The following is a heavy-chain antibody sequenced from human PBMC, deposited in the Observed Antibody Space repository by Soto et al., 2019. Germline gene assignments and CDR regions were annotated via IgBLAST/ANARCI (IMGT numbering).Heavy chain of an antibody. J-gene: IGHJ6*02. CDR1: GHSSPSDS. D-gene: IGHD1-26*01. Sequence: PGSFTKSSCKGSGHSSPSDSIGWVRQMPGKGLEWMGSIYPADSDTRYSPSSQGQVTLSAEKSIRTDYLQWSSLKASDRAMYYRARITHSPTSYYDYTCGMDVWRQGTTLTVFS. CDR2: IYPADSDT. V-gene: IGHV5-51*01. CDR3: ARITHSPTSYYDYTCGMDV.